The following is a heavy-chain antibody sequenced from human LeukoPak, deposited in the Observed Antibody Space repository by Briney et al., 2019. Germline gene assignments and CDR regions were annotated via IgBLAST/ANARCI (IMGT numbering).Heavy chain of an antibody. Sequence: SETLSLTCTVSGGSISSYYWSRIRQPAGKGLEWIGRIYTSGSTNYNPSLQSRVTMSVYTSKNQFSLKLSSVTAAVSAVYYCARVAYYYDSSGYRGSFDIWGQGTMVTVSS. V-gene: IGHV4-4*07. D-gene: IGHD3-22*01. CDR3: ARVAYYYDSSGYRGSFDI. J-gene: IGHJ3*02. CDR1: GGSISSYY. CDR2: IYTSGST.